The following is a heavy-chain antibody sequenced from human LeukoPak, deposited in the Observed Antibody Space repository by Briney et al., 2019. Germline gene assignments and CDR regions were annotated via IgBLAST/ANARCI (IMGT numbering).Heavy chain of an antibody. J-gene: IGHJ4*02. D-gene: IGHD3-3*01. CDR2: IHYSGST. CDR3: ATIFGVANRIDS. CDR1: GGSISSYY. Sequence: PSETLSLTCTVSGGSISSYYWNWIRQPPGKGLEWIGYIHYSGSTYYNPSLKSRVTISLDTSKNQFSLKVNSVTAADTAVYYCATIFGVANRIDSWGQGTQVTVSS. V-gene: IGHV4-59*01.